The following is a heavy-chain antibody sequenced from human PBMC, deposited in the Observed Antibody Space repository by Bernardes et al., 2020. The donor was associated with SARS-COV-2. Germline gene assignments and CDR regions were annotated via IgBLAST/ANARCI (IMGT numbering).Heavy chain of an antibody. CDR3: ARDPLYPGAWYELGWYPDL. D-gene: IGHD6-19*01. CDR2: IWYDGSNK. J-gene: IGHJ2*01. Sequence: GGSLRLSCTASAFNFSNYGMHWVRQAPGKGLEWVAVIWYDGSNKYYADSVKGRFTISRDNSKNTVYLQMNSLRAEDTAVYYCARDPLYPGAWYELGWYPDLWGRGTLVTVSS. V-gene: IGHV3-33*01. CDR1: AFNFSNYG.